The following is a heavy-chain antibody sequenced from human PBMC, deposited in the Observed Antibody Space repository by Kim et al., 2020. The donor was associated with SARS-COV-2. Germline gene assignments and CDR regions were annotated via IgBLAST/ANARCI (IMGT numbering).Heavy chain of an antibody. CDR3: ARERGPYYYDSSGYYPDDY. V-gene: IGHV1-18*04. Sequence: ASVKVSCKASGYTFTSYGISWVRQAPGQGLEWMGWISAYNGNTNYAQKLQGRVTMTTDTSTSTAYMELRSLRSDDTAVYYCARERGPYYYDSSGYYPDDYWGQGTLVTVSS. CDR2: ISAYNGNT. J-gene: IGHJ4*02. D-gene: IGHD3-22*01. CDR1: GYTFTSYG.